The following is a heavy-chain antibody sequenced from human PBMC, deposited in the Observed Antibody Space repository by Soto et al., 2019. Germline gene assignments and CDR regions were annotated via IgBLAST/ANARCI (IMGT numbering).Heavy chain of an antibody. D-gene: IGHD4-17*01. CDR3: ADTVSTELDX. J-gene: IGHJ6*02. CDR1: GFTFSSYG. V-gene: IGHV3-30*03. Sequence: PGGSLRLSCAASGFTFSSYGMHWVRQVSGKGLEWVAFISNDGSKKYYASSVKVRFTISIDNSKNMLYLKMNSLRAEETAVYYCADTVSTELDXWGQGTTVTVS. CDR2: ISNDGSKK.